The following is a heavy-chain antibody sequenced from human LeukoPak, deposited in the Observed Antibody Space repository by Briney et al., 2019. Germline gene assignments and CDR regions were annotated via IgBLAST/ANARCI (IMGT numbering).Heavy chain of an antibody. J-gene: IGHJ4*02. Sequence: PSETLSLTCTVSGGSISSYYWSXVRQPPGRGLEWIGYIYYSGSTNYNPSLKSRVTISVDTSKNQFSLKLSSVTAADTAVYYCASNYYGSGSLDYWGQGNLVTVSS. V-gene: IGHV4-59*08. CDR2: IYYSGST. D-gene: IGHD3-10*01. CDR3: ASNYYGSGSLDY. CDR1: GGSISSYY.